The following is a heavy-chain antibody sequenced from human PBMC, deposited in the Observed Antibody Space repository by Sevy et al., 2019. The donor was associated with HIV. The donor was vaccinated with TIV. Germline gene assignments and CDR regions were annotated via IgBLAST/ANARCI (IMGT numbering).Heavy chain of an antibody. Sequence: GGSLRLSCKPSGFTFANYAMNWVRQAPGKGLEWVSTIYGTGGVTYYADSVKGRFTISRDNSKNTLYLQMNSLRTEDTAIYYCAGARFDSSGSFDAFDIWGPGTMVTVSS. CDR3: AGARFDSSGSFDAFDI. D-gene: IGHD3-22*01. CDR1: GFTFANYA. V-gene: IGHV3-23*01. J-gene: IGHJ3*02. CDR2: IYGTGGVT.